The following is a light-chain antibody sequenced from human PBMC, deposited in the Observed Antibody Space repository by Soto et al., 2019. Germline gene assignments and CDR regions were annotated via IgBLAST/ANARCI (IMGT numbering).Light chain of an antibody. J-gene: IGLJ1*01. CDR2: EVS. CDR1: SSDVGDYNY. CDR3: GSYSSTTTLYV. V-gene: IGLV2-14*01. Sequence: QSALTQPASVSGSPGQSITISCTGTSSDVGDYNYVSWYQQHPGNAPKLMIYEVSNRPSGVSDRFSGSKSGNTACLTISGLQTEDEADYYCGSYSSTTTLYVFGTGTKLTVL.